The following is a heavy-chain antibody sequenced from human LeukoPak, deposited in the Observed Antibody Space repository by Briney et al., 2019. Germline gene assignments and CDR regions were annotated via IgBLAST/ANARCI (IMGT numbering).Heavy chain of an antibody. D-gene: IGHD1-14*01. V-gene: IGHV1-2*02. CDR2: INPNSGGT. CDR1: GYTFTSYG. Sequence: GASVKVSCKASGYTFTSYGISWVRQAPGQGLEWMEWINPNSGGTNYAQKFQGRVTMTRDTSISTAYMELSRLRSDDTAVYYCARGRPGRDAFDIWGQGTMVTVSS. J-gene: IGHJ3*02. CDR3: ARGRPGRDAFDI.